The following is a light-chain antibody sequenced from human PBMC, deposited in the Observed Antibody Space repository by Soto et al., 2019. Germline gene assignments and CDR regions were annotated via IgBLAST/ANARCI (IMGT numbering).Light chain of an antibody. CDR1: QTISTW. J-gene: IGKJ1*01. V-gene: IGKV1-5*01. CDR2: DVS. CDR3: QQYNTFWT. Sequence: DIQMTQSPSTLSASVGDRVTITCRASQTISTWLAWYQQKPGKAPKLLIYDVSTLGSGVPSRFSGSGSGTDFTLTISSLQPDDSATSYCQQYNTFWTFGQGTKVEIK.